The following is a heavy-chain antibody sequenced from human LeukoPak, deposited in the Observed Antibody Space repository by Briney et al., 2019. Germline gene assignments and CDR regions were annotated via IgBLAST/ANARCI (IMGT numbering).Heavy chain of an antibody. CDR1: GFTFSTYW. CDR2: INTDGRTT. CDR3: AKDLTWNTADY. J-gene: IGHJ4*02. V-gene: IGHV3-74*01. D-gene: IGHD1/OR15-1a*01. Sequence: GGSLRLSCAASGFTFSTYWMHWFRQAPGKGLVWVSRINTDGRTTGYADSVRGRFTISRDNAKNTLYLQMNGLRAEDTAVYYCAKDLTWNTADYWGQGTLVTVSS.